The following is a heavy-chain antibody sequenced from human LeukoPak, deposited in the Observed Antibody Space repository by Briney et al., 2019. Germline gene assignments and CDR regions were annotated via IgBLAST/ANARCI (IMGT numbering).Heavy chain of an antibody. CDR3: ARDPNDSSGYYYDPHDAFDI. CDR2: IYHSGST. CDR1: GFTVSSNY. D-gene: IGHD3-22*01. J-gene: IGHJ3*02. V-gene: IGHV4-4*02. Sequence: GSLRLSCAASGFTVSSNYMSWVRQAPGKGLEWIGYIYHSGSTYYNPSLKSRVTISVDRSKNQFSLKLSSVTAADTAVYYCARDPNDSSGYYYDPHDAFDIWGQGTMVTVSS.